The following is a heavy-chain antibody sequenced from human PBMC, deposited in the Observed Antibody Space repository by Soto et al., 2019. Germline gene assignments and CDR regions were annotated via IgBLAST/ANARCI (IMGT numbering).Heavy chain of an antibody. CDR1: GYTFINNY. Sequence: QVQLVQSGAEVKKPGASVKVSCKASGYTFINNYMHWVRQAPGQGLEWMGVINPSGGSTTYAQKCQGRVTMTRDTSTSTVYMELSSLRFEDTAAYYCARSDDYGANSLDYWGQGTLVTVSS. J-gene: IGHJ4*02. CDR2: INPSGGST. V-gene: IGHV1-46*03. D-gene: IGHD4-17*01. CDR3: ARSDDYGANSLDY.